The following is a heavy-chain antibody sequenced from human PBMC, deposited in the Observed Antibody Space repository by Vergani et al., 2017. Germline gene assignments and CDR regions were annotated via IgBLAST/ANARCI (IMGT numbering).Heavy chain of an antibody. V-gene: IGHV1-8*01. CDR3: ARAMVTFEGLGY. J-gene: IGHJ4*02. Sequence: QVQLVQSGAEVKKPGASVKVSCKASGYIFTSYDINWVRQATGQRLEWMGWMNPNSGNTGYAQKFQGRVTMTRNTSISTAYMELSSLRSEDTAVYYCARAMVTFEGLGYGGQGTLVTVSS. CDR1: GYIFTSYD. D-gene: IGHD5-18*01. CDR2: MNPNSGNT.